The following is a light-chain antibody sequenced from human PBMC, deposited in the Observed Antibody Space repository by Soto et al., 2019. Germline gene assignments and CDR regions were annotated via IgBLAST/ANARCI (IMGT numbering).Light chain of an antibody. CDR3: QQYNSYSPFYT. V-gene: IGKV1-5*01. CDR2: DAS. J-gene: IGKJ2*01. Sequence: DIRMTQSPSTLSASVGDRVTITCRASQSISSWLAWYQQKPGKAPKLLIYDASSLESGVPSRFSGSGSGTEFTLTISSLQPDDFATYYCQQYNSYSPFYTFGQGTKLEIK. CDR1: QSISSW.